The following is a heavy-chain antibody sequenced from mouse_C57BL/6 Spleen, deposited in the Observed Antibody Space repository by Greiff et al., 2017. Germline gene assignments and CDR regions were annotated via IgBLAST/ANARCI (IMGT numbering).Heavy chain of an antibody. Sequence: EVKVVESGGGLVKPGGSLKLSCAASGFTFSSYAMSWVRQTPEKRLEWVATISDGGSYTYYPDNVKGRFTISRDNAKNNLYLQMSHLKSEDTAMYYSARDGGTNRGNYFDYWGQNTTLTVSS. CDR1: GFTFSSYA. D-gene: IGHD3-1*01. CDR3: ARDGGTNRGNYFDY. CDR2: ISDGGSYT. J-gene: IGHJ2*01. V-gene: IGHV5-4*01.